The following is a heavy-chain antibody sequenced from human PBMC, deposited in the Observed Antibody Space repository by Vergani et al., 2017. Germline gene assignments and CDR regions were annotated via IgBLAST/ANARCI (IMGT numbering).Heavy chain of an antibody. CDR3: ARGTGFDWTPSNSDY. CDR2: IRYDGSNK. V-gene: IGHV3-30*02. CDR1: GYTFSSYG. J-gene: IGHJ4*02. D-gene: IGHD3-9*01. Sequence: QVQLVESGGGVVQPGGSLRLSCAASGYTFSSYGMHWVRQAPGKGLEWVAFIRYDGSNKYYADSVKGRFTISRDNSKNTLYLQMNSLRAEDTAVYYCARGTGFDWTPSNSDYWGQGTLVTVSS.